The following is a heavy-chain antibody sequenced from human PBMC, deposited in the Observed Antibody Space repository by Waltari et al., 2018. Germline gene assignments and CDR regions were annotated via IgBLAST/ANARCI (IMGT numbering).Heavy chain of an antibody. V-gene: IGHV3-11*04. Sequence: QVQLVESGGGLVKPGGSLRLSCAASGFTCSDHYMSWIRQAPGKGLEWVSYITSSGSTVYYADSVKGRFTISRDNTKNSLYLQMNSLRAEDTAVYYCAKYDGYNHYYFDFWGQGTLVTVSS. CDR2: ITSSGSTV. CDR3: AKYDGYNHYYFDF. J-gene: IGHJ4*02. CDR1: GFTCSDHY. D-gene: IGHD5-12*01.